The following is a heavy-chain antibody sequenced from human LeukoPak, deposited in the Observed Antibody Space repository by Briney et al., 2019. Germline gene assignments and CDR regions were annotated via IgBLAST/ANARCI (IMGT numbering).Heavy chain of an antibody. CDR1: GGTFSSYA. J-gene: IGHJ4*02. CDR3: ARGLGYSYGPFDY. Sequence: SVKVSCKASGGTFSSYAINWVRQAPGQGLEWMGGIIPIFGTTDFAQSFQGRVTITTDESTDESTSTAYMEVSSLRSEDTAVYYCARGLGYSYGPFDYWGQGTLVTVSS. CDR2: IIPIFGTT. V-gene: IGHV1-69*05. D-gene: IGHD5-18*01.